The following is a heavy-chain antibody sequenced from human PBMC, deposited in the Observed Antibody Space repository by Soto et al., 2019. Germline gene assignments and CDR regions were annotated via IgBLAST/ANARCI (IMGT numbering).Heavy chain of an antibody. J-gene: IGHJ4*02. CDR3: ARDSGYSYGPLDY. CDR2: ISSSSSTI. CDR1: GFTFSRYS. D-gene: IGHD5-18*01. Sequence: EVQLVESGGGLVQPGGSLRLYCAASGFTFSRYSMNCVRQAPGKGLEWVSYISSSSSTIYYADSVKGRFTISRDNAKNSLYLQMYSLGAEDTAVYYCARDSGYSYGPLDYWGQGTLVTVSS. V-gene: IGHV3-48*01.